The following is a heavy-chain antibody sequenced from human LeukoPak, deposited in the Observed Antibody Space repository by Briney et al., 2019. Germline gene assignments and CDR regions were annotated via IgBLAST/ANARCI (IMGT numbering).Heavy chain of an antibody. CDR1: GFTFSSYW. CDR2: IKEDGGEK. V-gene: IGHV3-7*01. CDR3: ARDWPFLVGGTPY. D-gene: IGHD1-26*01. J-gene: IGHJ4*02. Sequence: GGSLRLSCAASGFTFSSYWMSWVRQGPGKGLEWVANIKEDGGEKYYVDSVKGRFTISRDNAKNSLYLQMNSLRAEDTAVYYCARDWPFLVGGTPYGGQGTLVTVSS.